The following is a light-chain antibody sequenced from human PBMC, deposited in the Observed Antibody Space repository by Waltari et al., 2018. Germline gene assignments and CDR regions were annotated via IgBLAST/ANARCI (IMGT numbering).Light chain of an antibody. Sequence: ENVLTQSPGTLSLSPGERSTLSCRARQRVGDTYIAWYQQTPGQAPRPLIYGASTRATGIPDRFSGSGSGTDFTLTISRLEPEDVAVYYCHQSGGSGRAFGGGTKVEIK. V-gene: IGKV3-20*01. CDR2: GAS. J-gene: IGKJ4*01. CDR3: HQSGGSGRA. CDR1: QRVGDTY.